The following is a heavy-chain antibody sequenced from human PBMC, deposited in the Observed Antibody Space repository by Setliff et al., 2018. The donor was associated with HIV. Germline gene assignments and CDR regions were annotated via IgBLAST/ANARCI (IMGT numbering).Heavy chain of an antibody. Sequence: PSETLSLTCAVYGGSFSGYYWSWIRQPPGKGLEWIGEINHSGSTNYNPSLKSRVTISLDTSKNQFSLRLISVTAADTAVYYCALTGHRLLRGYMDVWGKGTTVTV. CDR3: ALTGHRLLRGYMDV. CDR1: GGSFSGYY. D-gene: IGHD2-15*01. J-gene: IGHJ6*03. V-gene: IGHV4-34*01. CDR2: INHSGST.